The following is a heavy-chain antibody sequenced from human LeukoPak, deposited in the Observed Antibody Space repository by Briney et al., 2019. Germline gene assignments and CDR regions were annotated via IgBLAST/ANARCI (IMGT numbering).Heavy chain of an antibody. D-gene: IGHD3-3*01. CDR1: GGSIGSYY. CDR3: ARAELPYYDFWSGYYTAWFDP. V-gene: IGHV4-59*01. CDR2: IYYSGST. Sequence: SETLSLTCTVSGGSIGSYYWSWIRQPPGKGLEWIGYIYYSGSTNYNPSLKSRVTISVDTSKNQFSLKLGSVTAADTAVYYCARAELPYYDFWSGYYTAWFDPWGQGTLVTVSS. J-gene: IGHJ5*02.